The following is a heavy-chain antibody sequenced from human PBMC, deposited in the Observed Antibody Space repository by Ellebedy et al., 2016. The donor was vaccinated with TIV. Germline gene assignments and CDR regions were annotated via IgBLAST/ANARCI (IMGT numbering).Heavy chain of an antibody. CDR1: GFTFSSYG. CDR3: ARREGGSRQAFDI. Sequence: GGSLRLSCAASGFTFSSYGMHWVRQAPGKGLEWVAVIWYDGSNKYYADSVKGRFTISRDNSKNTLYLQMNSLRAEDTAVYYCARREGGSRQAFDIWGQGTMVTVSS. J-gene: IGHJ3*02. V-gene: IGHV3-33*08. D-gene: IGHD3-10*01. CDR2: IWYDGSNK.